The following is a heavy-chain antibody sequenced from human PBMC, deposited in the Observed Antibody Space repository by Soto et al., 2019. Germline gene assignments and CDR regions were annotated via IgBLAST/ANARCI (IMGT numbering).Heavy chain of an antibody. CDR1: GYTLTELS. J-gene: IGHJ6*02. D-gene: IGHD3-10*01. Sequence: QVQLVQSGAEVKKPGASVKVSCKVSGYTLTELSMHWVRQAPGKGLEWMGGFDPEDGETIYAQKFQGRVTMIEDTSTDTAYMELSSLRSEDTAVYYCATKYYGSGSYPNLYYYYYGMDVWGQGTTVTVSS. CDR3: ATKYYGSGSYPNLYYYYYGMDV. CDR2: FDPEDGET. V-gene: IGHV1-24*01.